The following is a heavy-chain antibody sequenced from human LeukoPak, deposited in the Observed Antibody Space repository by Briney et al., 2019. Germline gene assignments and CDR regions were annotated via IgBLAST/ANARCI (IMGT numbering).Heavy chain of an antibody. Sequence: SETLSLTCTVSGGSISSYYWSWIRQPPGKGLEWIGYIYYSGSTNYNPSLKSRVTISVDTSKNQFSLKLSSVTAADTAVYYCARAIYGVTLDYWGQGALVTVSS. D-gene: IGHD3-3*02. V-gene: IGHV4-59*01. CDR2: IYYSGST. J-gene: IGHJ4*02. CDR3: ARAIYGVTLDY. CDR1: GGSISSYY.